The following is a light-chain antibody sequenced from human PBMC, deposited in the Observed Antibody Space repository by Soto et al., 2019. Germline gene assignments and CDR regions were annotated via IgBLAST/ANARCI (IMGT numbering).Light chain of an antibody. J-gene: IGLJ3*02. CDR2: EVS. Sequence: QSALSQPASVSGSPGQSITISCAVTSSDVGGYNYVSWYQQHPGKAPKLMISEVSNRPSGVSNRFSGSKSGNTASLTISGLQAEDEADYYCSSYTGTSTLVFGGGTKVTVL. CDR1: SSDVGGYNY. CDR3: SSYTGTSTLV. V-gene: IGLV2-14*01.